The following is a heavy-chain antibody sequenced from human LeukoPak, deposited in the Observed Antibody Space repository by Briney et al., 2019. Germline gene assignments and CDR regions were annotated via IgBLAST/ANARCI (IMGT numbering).Heavy chain of an antibody. V-gene: IGHV4-31*03. CDR2: IYYSGST. CDR3: ARVGGTLVYFDY. D-gene: IGHD4-23*01. Sequence: SETLSLTCTVSGGSISSGGYYWSWIRQHPGKGLEWIGYIYYSGSTYYNPSLKSRVTISVATSKNQFSLKLSSVTAADTAVYYCARVGGTLVYFDYWGQGTLVTVSS. J-gene: IGHJ4*02. CDR1: GGSISSGGYY.